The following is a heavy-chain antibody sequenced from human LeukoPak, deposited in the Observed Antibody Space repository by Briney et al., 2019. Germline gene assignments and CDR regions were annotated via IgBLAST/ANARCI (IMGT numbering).Heavy chain of an antibody. D-gene: IGHD3-3*01. CDR1: GFTFSSYS. CDR3: AKDPRSSFGVVHFDY. CDR2: ISSSNSYI. J-gene: IGHJ4*02. V-gene: IGHV3-21*05. Sequence: GGSLRLSCAASGFTFSSYSMNWVRQAPGKGLEWVSYISSSNSYIYYADSVKGRFTISRDNSKNTLYLQMNSLRAEDTAVYYCAKDPRSSFGVVHFDYWGQGTLVTVSS.